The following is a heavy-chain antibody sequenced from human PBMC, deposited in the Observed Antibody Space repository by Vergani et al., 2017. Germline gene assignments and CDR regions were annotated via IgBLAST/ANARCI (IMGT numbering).Heavy chain of an antibody. V-gene: IGHV3-48*01. J-gene: IGHJ4*02. Sequence: EVQLVESGGGLVQPGGSLRLSCAASGFTFSSYSMNWVRQAPGKGLEWVSYISSSSSTIYYADSVKGRFTISRDNAKNSLYLQMNSLRAEDTVVYYCAKGNYYDSSGYQDFDYWGQGTLVTVSS. CDR3: AKGNYYDSSGYQDFDY. CDR2: ISSSSSTI. D-gene: IGHD3-22*01. CDR1: GFTFSSYS.